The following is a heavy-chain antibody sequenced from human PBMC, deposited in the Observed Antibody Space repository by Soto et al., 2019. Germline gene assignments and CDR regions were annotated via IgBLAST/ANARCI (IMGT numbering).Heavy chain of an antibody. V-gene: IGHV3-30*18. J-gene: IGHJ4*02. Sequence: QVQLAESGGGVVQPGRSLRLSCIGSGFRFSDYGMHWVRQAPGKGLEWVAMMSFDGTYKYSADSVKGRFIISRDNSKNTLFLQMNSLRDGDTAVYYCAKDRRDGEYNSVYDFWGQGTLVTVSS. CDR2: MSFDGTYK. CDR1: GFRFSDYG. CDR3: AKDRRDGEYNSVYDF. D-gene: IGHD4-17*01.